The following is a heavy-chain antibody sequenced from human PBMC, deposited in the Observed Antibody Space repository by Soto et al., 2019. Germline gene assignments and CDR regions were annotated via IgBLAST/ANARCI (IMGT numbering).Heavy chain of an antibody. J-gene: IGHJ6*02. CDR3: ARLLSIAAAVPLRYYYYGLDV. D-gene: IGHD6-13*01. CDR2: ISAYNGNT. CDR1: GYTFNSYG. Sequence: ASVKFSCKASGYTFNSYGISWVRQAPGQGLEWMGWISAYNGNTNYAQKLQGRVTMTTDTSTSTAYMELRSLRSDDTAVYYCARLLSIAAAVPLRYYYYGLDVWGQGTTVTVSS. V-gene: IGHV1-18*01.